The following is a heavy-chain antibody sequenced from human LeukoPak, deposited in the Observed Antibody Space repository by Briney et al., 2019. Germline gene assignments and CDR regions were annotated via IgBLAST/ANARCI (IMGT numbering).Heavy chain of an antibody. CDR3: ARSAYYDSSGYYSH. V-gene: IGHV3-7*03. Sequence: GGSLRLSCAASGFTFSSYWMSWVRQAPGKGLEWVANIKQDGSEKYYVDSVKGRFTISRDNAKNSLYLQMNSLRAEDTALYYCARSAYYDSSGYYSHWGQGTLVTVSS. CDR1: GFTFSSYW. CDR2: IKQDGSEK. D-gene: IGHD3-22*01. J-gene: IGHJ4*02.